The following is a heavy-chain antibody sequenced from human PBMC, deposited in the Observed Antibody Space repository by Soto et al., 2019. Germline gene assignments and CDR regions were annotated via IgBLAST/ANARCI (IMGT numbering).Heavy chain of an antibody. D-gene: IGHD2-21*01. CDR1: GGSISSYY. CDR3: ARERGLRQYCGGDCYAFDI. J-gene: IGHJ3*02. V-gene: IGHV4-59*01. CDR2: IYYSGST. Sequence: SETLSVTCTVSGGSISSYYWIWIRQLPGKGLEWIGYIYYSGSTNYNPSLKSRVTISVDTSKNQFSLKLSSVTAADTAVYYCARERGLRQYCGGDCYAFDIWGQGTMVT.